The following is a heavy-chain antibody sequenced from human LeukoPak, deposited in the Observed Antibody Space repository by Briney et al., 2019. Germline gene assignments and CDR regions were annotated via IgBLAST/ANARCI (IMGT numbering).Heavy chain of an antibody. V-gene: IGHV3-7*01. CDR2: INQDGSEK. Sequence: PGGSLRLSCAASGFTFSTYGMHWVRQAPGKGLEWVANINQDGSEKYYVDSVKGRFTISRDNAKNSLYLQMNSLRAEDTAVYYCARGSGRYYIYWGQGTLVTVSS. D-gene: IGHD3-10*01. CDR1: GFTFSTYG. J-gene: IGHJ4*02. CDR3: ARGSGRYYIY.